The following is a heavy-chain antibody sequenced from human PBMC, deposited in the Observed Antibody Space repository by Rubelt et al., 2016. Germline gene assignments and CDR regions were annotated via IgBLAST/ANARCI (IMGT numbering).Heavy chain of an antibody. CDR2: SYHSGST. V-gene: IGHV4-38-2*02. D-gene: IGHD1-7*01. Sequence: QLQLQESGPGLVKPSETLSLTCTVSGYSISSGYYWGWIRQPPGKGLEWIGSSYHSGSTYYNPSLKSRVSISVDTSKNQFSLKLSSVTAADTAVYYCARDLERDDNWNYGANWFDPWGQGTLVTVSS. CDR3: ARDLERDDNWNYGANWFDP. J-gene: IGHJ5*02. CDR1: GYSISSGYY.